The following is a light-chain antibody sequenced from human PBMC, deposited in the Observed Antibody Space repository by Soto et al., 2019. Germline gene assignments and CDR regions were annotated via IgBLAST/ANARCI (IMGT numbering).Light chain of an antibody. CDR2: GAS. CDR1: QAVGFT. V-gene: IGKV3-15*01. CDR3: QQYSSWPPWT. J-gene: IGKJ1*01. Sequence: VMTQSPATLSVSPGERATLSCRASQAVGFTLAWYQQKPGQGPRLLIYGASTRATGVPARFSGSGSGTEFTLTINSPQPEDFAIYYCQQYSSWPPWTFGQGTKVDIK.